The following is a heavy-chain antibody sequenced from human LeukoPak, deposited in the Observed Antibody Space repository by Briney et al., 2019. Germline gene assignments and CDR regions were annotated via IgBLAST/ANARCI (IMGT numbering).Heavy chain of an antibody. D-gene: IGHD2-21*01. CDR3: ARGTTHPELWAYYYYGMDV. J-gene: IGHJ6*01. V-gene: IGHV4-59*13. CDR1: GGSISSYY. Sequence: SETLSLTCTVSGGSISSYYWSWIRQPPGKGLEWIGYIYYSGSTNYNPSRKSRVTISVDTSKNQFSPKLRSVTAADTAVYYCARGTTHPELWAYYYYGMDVWGQGTTVTVSS. CDR2: IYYSGST.